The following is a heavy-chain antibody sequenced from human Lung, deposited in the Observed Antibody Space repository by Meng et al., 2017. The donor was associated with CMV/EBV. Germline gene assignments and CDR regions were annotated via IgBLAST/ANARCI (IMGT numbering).Heavy chain of an antibody. CDR3: AKEENEASEY. CDR2: ISEDGSNK. Sequence: CGALGVTFSSEGMDWVRQATGKGVEWVAVISEDGSNKYYAEAVKGRFTISRDNYKITLYLQMNSLRAEDTAVYYCAKEENEASEYWGQGTLVTVSS. V-gene: IGHV3-30*18. D-gene: IGHD1-1*01. J-gene: IGHJ4*02. CDR1: GVTFSSEG.